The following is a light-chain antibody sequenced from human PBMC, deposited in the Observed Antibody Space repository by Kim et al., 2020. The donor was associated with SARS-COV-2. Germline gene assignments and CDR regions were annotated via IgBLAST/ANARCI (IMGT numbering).Light chain of an antibody. CDR1: SLKNNY. CDR3: NSRDNSGDHWV. V-gene: IGLV3-19*01. J-gene: IGLJ3*02. Sequence: ALGQTVRITCQGASLKNNYASWYQQKPGQAPLLVIYGENNRPSEIPDRFSGSRSGDTASLTITAAQAEDDADYYCNSRDNSGDHWVFGGGTKVTVL. CDR2: GEN.